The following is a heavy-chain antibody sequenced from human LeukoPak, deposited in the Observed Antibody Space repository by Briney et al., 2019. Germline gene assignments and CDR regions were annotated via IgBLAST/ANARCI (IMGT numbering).Heavy chain of an antibody. J-gene: IGHJ4*02. D-gene: IGHD2-2*02. CDR2: TYYRSKWYN. CDR1: GDSVSSNSAA. Sequence: SQTLSLTCAISGDSVSSNSAAWNWIRQSPSRGLEWLGRTYYRSKWYNDYAVSVKSRITINPDTSKNQFSLQLNSVTPEDTAVYYCARGDCLDEGSCYTPYYFDYWGQGTLVTVSS. V-gene: IGHV6-1*01. CDR3: ARGDCLDEGSCYTPYYFDY.